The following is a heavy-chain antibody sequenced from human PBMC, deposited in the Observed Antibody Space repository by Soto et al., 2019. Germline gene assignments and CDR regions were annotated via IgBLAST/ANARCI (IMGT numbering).Heavy chain of an antibody. Sequence: QVQLVQSGAEVRKPGASVKVSCKPSGYTFNTYYLHWLRQAPGQALEWMGVIHPSGGGTTYAQKFLGRVTVTRDTSTTTGFMWVSGLGPDDTAVYYCARGGHIAVVTASFDNWGQGTLVTVSS. J-gene: IGHJ4*02. CDR3: ARGGHIAVVTASFDN. CDR1: GYTFNTYY. CDR2: IHPSGGGT. D-gene: IGHD2-21*02. V-gene: IGHV1-46*02.